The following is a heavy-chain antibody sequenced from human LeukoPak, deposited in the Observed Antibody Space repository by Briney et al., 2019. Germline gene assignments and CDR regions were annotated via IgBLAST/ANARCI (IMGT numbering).Heavy chain of an antibody. CDR3: ARGGKYYDYVWGCYIFDY. J-gene: IGHJ4*02. D-gene: IGHD3-16*01. V-gene: IGHV4-59*01. Sequence: SETLSLTCTVSGDPMSRYYWSWIRQPPGKGLEWIGYIYYSGSTNYNPSLKSRVTMSVDTSKNKFSLNLSSVTAADTAVYYCARGGKYYDYVWGCYIFDYWGQGTLVSVSS. CDR1: GDPMSRYY. CDR2: IYYSGST.